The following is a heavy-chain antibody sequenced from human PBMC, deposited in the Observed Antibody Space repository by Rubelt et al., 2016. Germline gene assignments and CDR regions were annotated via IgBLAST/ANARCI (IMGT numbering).Heavy chain of an antibody. Sequence: VWSWGGLVQPGRSLRLSCAASGFTFDDYAMHWVRQVPGKGLEWVSGIKWNSGSIGYADSVKGRFTISRDNAKNSLYLQMNSLRAEDTAVYYCATYCGSDPCYGWNYYGMDVWGQGTTVTVSS. D-gene: IGHD2-21*02. CDR3: ATYCGSDPCYGWNYYGMDV. CDR2: IKWNSGSI. J-gene: IGHJ6*02. V-gene: IGHV3-9*01. CDR1: GFTFDDYA.